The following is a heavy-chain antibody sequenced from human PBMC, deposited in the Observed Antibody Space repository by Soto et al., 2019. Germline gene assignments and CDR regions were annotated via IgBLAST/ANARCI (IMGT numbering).Heavy chain of an antibody. J-gene: IGHJ4*02. V-gene: IGHV3-23*01. CDR2: IGGSGRTT. CDR1: AFTFNNYA. Sequence: EVQLLESGGGLVQPGGSLSLSCAASAFTFNNYAMSWVRQAPGKGLEWVSGIGGSGRTTYYADSVKGQFTISRDNSNNTLFLQMNSLRAEDTAVYYCAKSRYSDSSGEFYDYWGQGTLVTVSS. D-gene: IGHD3-22*01. CDR3: AKSRYSDSSGEFYDY.